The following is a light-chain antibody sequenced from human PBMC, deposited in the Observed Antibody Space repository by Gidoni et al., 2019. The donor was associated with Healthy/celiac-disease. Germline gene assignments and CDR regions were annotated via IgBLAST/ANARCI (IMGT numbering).Light chain of an antibody. Sequence: VMTQSPATLSVSPGERATLSCRASQSVSSNLAWYQQKPAQAPRLLIYGASTRSTGIPASFSGSGSGTEFTLTISSLQSEDVAVYYCQQYNNWPPYTFGQGTKLEIK. CDR2: GAS. V-gene: IGKV3-15*01. J-gene: IGKJ2*01. CDR1: QSVSSN. CDR3: QQYNNWPPYT.